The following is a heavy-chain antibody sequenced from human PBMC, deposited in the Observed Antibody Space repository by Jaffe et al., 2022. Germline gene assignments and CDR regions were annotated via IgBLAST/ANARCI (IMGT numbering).Heavy chain of an antibody. D-gene: IGHD5-18*01. CDR3: ARDGYSYGFYAFDI. J-gene: IGHJ3*02. CDR1: GGSISSGSYY. CDR2: IYTSGST. Sequence: QVQLQESGPGLVKPSQTLSLTCTVSGGSISSGSYYWSWIRQPAGKGLEWIGRIYTSGSTNYNPSLKSRVTISVDTSKNQFSLKLSSVTAADTAVYYCARDGYSYGFYAFDIWGQGTMVTVSS. V-gene: IGHV4-61*02.